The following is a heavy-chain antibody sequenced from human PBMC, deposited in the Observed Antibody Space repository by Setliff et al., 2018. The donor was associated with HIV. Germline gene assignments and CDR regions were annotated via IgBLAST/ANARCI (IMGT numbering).Heavy chain of an antibody. Sequence: SLRLSCAASGFTFSDYYMSWIRQAPGKGLEWVSYISSSSSYTNYADSVKGRFTISRDNAKNSLYLQMNSLRAEDTAVYYCARDEDGYNHFDFWGQGTLVTVSS. CDR2: ISSSSSYT. V-gene: IGHV3-11*06. CDR3: ARDEDGYNHFDF. CDR1: GFTFSDYY. J-gene: IGHJ4*02. D-gene: IGHD5-12*01.